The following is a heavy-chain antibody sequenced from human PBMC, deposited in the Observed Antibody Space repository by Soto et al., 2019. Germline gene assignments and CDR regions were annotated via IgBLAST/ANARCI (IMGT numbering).Heavy chain of an antibody. J-gene: IGHJ4*02. CDR3: AKGGPEYYDYVWGSYPGLCY. D-gene: IGHD3-16*02. CDR2: IIPILGIA. V-gene: IGHV1-69*02. CDR1: GGTFSSYT. Sequence: SVKVSCKASGGTFSSYTISWVRQAPGQGLEWMGRIIPILGIANYAQKFQGRVTITADKSTSTAYMELSSLRSEDTAVYYCAKGGPEYYDYVWGSYPGLCYWGQGTLVTVSS.